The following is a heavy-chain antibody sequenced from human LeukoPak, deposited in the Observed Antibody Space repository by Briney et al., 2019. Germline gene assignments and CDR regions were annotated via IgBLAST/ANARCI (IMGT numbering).Heavy chain of an antibody. J-gene: IGHJ4*02. CDR1: GFSLSTSGMR. Sequence: SGPTLVNPTQTLTLTCTFSGFSLSTSGMRVNWIRQPPGKALEWLARIDWDDDKFYSTSLKTRLTISKDTSKNQVVLTMTNMDAVDAATYYCARISPENYSGSYPFDYWGQGTLVTVSS. D-gene: IGHD1-26*01. CDR3: ARISPENYSGSYPFDY. CDR2: IDWDDDK. V-gene: IGHV2-70*04.